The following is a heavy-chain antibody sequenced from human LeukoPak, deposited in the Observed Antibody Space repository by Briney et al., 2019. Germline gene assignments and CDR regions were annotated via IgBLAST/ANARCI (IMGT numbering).Heavy chain of an antibody. Sequence: SETLSLTCTVSGGSISSYYWSWIRQPPGKGLEWIGYIYYSGSTNYNPSLKSRVTISVDTSKNQFSLKLSSVTAADTAVYYCARTVAAAHNWFDPWGQGTLVTVSS. D-gene: IGHD4-23*01. V-gene: IGHV4-59*01. CDR3: ARTVAAAHNWFDP. J-gene: IGHJ5*02. CDR2: IYYSGST. CDR1: GGSISSYY.